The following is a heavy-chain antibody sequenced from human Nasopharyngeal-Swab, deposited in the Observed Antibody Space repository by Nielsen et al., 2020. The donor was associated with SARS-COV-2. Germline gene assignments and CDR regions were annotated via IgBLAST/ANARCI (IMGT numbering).Heavy chain of an antibody. CDR2: VNEDGSRT. V-gene: IGHV3-74*01. CDR1: GVIFSEYW. CDR3: VKHQGSSSDQ. Sequence: GESLKISCVASGVIFSEYWMHLVRQAPGKGLVWVSSVNEDGSRTDYADSVRGRFTISRDNAKNTLYLQMNSLRVEDTALYYCVKHQGSSSDQWGQGTLVTVSS. J-gene: IGHJ4*02.